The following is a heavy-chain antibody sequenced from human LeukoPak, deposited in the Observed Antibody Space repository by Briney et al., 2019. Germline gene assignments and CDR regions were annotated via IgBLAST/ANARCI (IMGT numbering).Heavy chain of an antibody. D-gene: IGHD3-22*01. CDR3: ASDSSGYFNFDY. CDR1: GYTFTYRY. J-gene: IGHJ4*02. V-gene: IGHV1-45*02. Sequence: GSSVKVSCKASGYTFTYRYLHWVRQAPGQALEWMGWITPFNGNTNYVQKFQDRVTITRDRSMSTAYMELSSLRSEDTAMYYCASDSSGYFNFDYWGQGTLVTVSS. CDR2: ITPFNGNT.